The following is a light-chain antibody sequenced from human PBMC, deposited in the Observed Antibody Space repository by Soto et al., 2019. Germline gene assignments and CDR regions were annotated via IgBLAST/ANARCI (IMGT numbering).Light chain of an antibody. V-gene: IGLV2-14*01. J-gene: IGLJ2*01. CDR1: SSDVGAYTY. CDR3: SSYTTSNTLV. Sequence: QSALTQPASVSGSPGQSITISCTGTSSDVGAYTYVSWYQQHPGKAPKLMIFEVSDRPSGVSNRFSGSKSGNMASLTISGFQAEHVANDYYSSYTTSNTLVFGRGTKLTVL. CDR2: EVS.